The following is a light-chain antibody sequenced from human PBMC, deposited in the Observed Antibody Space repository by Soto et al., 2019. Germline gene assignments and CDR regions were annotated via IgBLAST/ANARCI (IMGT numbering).Light chain of an antibody. Sequence: DIVMTQSPLSLPVTPGEPASISCNSSQSLLQSNGYNYLDWYLQKPGQSQQLLIYFGSYRASGVPDRFSGSGSGTDFTLKIRRVEAEDIAIYYCMQAQQTPPTFGQGTKVEIK. V-gene: IGKV2-28*01. CDR3: MQAQQTPPT. J-gene: IGKJ1*01. CDR1: QSLLQSNGYNY. CDR2: FGS.